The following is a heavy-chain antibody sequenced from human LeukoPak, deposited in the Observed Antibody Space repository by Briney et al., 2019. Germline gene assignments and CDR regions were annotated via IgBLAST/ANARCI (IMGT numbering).Heavy chain of an antibody. J-gene: IGHJ5*02. CDR2: ISASGVTT. CDR3: AKDPRGNYVAWLDP. Sequence: GSLKLSCATSGFTFNTYAMSWVRQAPGKGLEWVSGISASGVTTHYADSVKGRFTISRGNSKNTLYLQMNSLRVEDTAIYYCAKDPRGNYVAWLDPWGQGTLVTVSS. CDR1: GFTFNTYA. V-gene: IGHV3-23*01. D-gene: IGHD4-11*01.